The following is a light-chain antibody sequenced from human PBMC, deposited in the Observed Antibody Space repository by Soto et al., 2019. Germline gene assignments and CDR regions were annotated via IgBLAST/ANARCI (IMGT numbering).Light chain of an antibody. Sequence: EIVLTQSPATLSLSPGERAALSCRASQSVSSQLAWYQQKPGQAPRLLIYDASNRATGIPARFSGSGSGTDFTLIISSLEPEDLAVYYCQQRSNCPLTFGGGTKVEIK. CDR3: QQRSNCPLT. J-gene: IGKJ4*01. CDR2: DAS. CDR1: QSVSSQ. V-gene: IGKV3-11*01.